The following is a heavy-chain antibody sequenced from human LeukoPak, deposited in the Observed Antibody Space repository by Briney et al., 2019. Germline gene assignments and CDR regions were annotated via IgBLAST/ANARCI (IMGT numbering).Heavy chain of an antibody. V-gene: IGHV1-46*01. CDR2: INPSGGST. Sequence: ASVKVSCKASGYTFTNYYMQWVRQAPGQGLEWMGIINPSGGSTSYAQKFQGRVTMTRDTSTSTVYMELSSLRSDDTAVYYCARLTYDTSVYYYYYFYMDVWGKGTTVTISS. CDR1: GYTFTNYY. J-gene: IGHJ6*03. CDR3: ARLTYDTSVYYYYYFYMDV. D-gene: IGHD3-22*01.